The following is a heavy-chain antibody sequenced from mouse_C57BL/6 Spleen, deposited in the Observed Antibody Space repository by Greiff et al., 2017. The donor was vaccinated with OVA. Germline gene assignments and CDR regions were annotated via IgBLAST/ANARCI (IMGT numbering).Heavy chain of an antibody. CDR3: ARDAGYYGSSYNAMDY. J-gene: IGHJ4*01. Sequence: EVKLMESGGGLVQSGRSLRLSCATSGFTFSDFYMEWVRQAPGKGLEWIAASRNKANDYTTEYSASVKGRFIVSRDTSQSILYLQMNALRAEDTAIYYCARDAGYYGSSYNAMDYWGQGTSVTVSS. D-gene: IGHD1-1*01. V-gene: IGHV7-1*01. CDR2: SRNKANDYTT. CDR1: GFTFSDFY.